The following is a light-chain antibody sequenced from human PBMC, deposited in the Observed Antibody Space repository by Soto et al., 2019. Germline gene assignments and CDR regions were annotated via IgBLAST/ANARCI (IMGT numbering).Light chain of an antibody. Sequence: DIQLTQSPSFLSASVGDRVTITCRASQGISSYLAWYQQRPGEPPELLIYGASTLRPGVASRFSGSGSGTEFTLTISSLQPEDFATYYCQQSYSTPHTFGQGTKLEIK. CDR3: QQSYSTPHT. V-gene: IGKV1-9*01. J-gene: IGKJ2*01. CDR2: GAS. CDR1: QGISSY.